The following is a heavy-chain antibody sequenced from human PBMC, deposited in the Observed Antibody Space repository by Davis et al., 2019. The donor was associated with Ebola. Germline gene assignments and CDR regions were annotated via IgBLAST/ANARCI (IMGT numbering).Heavy chain of an antibody. V-gene: IGHV3-48*03. CDR1: GFSFSDFE. CDR3: AAKSIAVTGVYYYYGMDV. D-gene: IGHD6-19*01. Sequence: PGGSLRLSCAASGFSFSDFEMNWVRQAPGKRPEWISYISSRVNTMDYADSVKGRFTISRDNAKNLVYLDMNSLRVEDTAVYYCAAKSIAVTGVYYYYGMDVWGQGTTVIVSS. CDR2: ISSRVNTM. J-gene: IGHJ6*02.